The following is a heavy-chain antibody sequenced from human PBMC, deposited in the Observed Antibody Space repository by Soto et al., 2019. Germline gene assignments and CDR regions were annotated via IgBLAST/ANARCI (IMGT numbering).Heavy chain of an antibody. Sequence: QVQLVESGGGVVQPGRSLRLSCAASGFTFSSYAMHWVHQAPGKGLEWVAVISYDGSNKYYADSVKGRFTISRDNSKNTLYLQMNSLRAEDTAVYYCARGDYVLGERDEFDLWGRGTLVTVSS. D-gene: IGHD3-16*01. CDR1: GFTFSSYA. V-gene: IGHV3-30-3*01. J-gene: IGHJ2*01. CDR2: ISYDGSNK. CDR3: ARGDYVLGERDEFDL.